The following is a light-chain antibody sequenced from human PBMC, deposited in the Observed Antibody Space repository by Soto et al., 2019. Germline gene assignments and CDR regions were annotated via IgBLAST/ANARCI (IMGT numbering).Light chain of an antibody. CDR3: QHYNSYSEA. Sequence: IHMTHSPSTLSGSVVYRVTITCRAIQTISSWLALYQQKPGKAPKLLIYKASTLKSGVPSRFSGSGSGTEFTLTISSLQPDDFATYYCQHYNSYSEAFGQGTKVDIK. V-gene: IGKV1-5*03. J-gene: IGKJ1*01. CDR2: KAS. CDR1: QTISSW.